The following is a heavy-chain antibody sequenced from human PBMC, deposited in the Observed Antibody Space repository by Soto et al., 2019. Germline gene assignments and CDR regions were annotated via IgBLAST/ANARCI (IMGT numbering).Heavy chain of an antibody. CDR3: ARDRVESGYPEYFQH. D-gene: IGHD3-22*01. J-gene: IGHJ1*01. CDR1: GFPVSSNY. Sequence: EVQLVESGGGLIQPGGSRRLSCPAPGFPVSSNYMSWVPQAPGKGLEWVSVIYSGGRTYYEDSVKGRFTISRDNSKNTLYLQMNSLRAEDTAVYYCARDRVESGYPEYFQHWGQGTLVTVSS. V-gene: IGHV3-53*01. CDR2: IYSGGRT.